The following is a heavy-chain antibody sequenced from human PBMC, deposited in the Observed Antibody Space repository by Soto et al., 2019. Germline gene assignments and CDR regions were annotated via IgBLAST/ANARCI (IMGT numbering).Heavy chain of an antibody. J-gene: IGHJ6*03. V-gene: IGHV1-69*02. Sequence: QVQLVQSGAEVKKPGSSVKVSCKASGDTFSSFTISWVRQAPGQGLEWMGRIIPIVGIPDYAQKFQGRVTITADKSTSKAYMELSSLRSEDTAVYFCAREVGFPSGYKDYYYYYMDVWGKGTAVTVSS. CDR2: IIPIVGIP. D-gene: IGHD3-22*01. CDR1: GDTFSSFT. CDR3: AREVGFPSGYKDYYYYYMDV.